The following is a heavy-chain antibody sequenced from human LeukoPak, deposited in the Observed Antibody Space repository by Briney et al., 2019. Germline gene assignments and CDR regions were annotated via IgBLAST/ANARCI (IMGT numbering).Heavy chain of an antibody. CDR3: ARLDYYGSGSYEWNWFDP. CDR1: GYTSTSYG. V-gene: IGHV1-18*01. D-gene: IGHD3-10*01. CDR2: ISAYNGNT. J-gene: IGHJ5*02. Sequence: ASVEVSCKASGYTSTSYGISWVRQAPGQGLEWMGWISAYNGNTNYAQKLQGRVTMTTDTSTSTAYMELRSLRSDDTAVYYCARLDYYGSGSYEWNWFDPWGQGTLVTVSS.